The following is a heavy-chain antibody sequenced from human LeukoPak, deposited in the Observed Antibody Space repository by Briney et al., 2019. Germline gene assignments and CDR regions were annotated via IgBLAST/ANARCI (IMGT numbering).Heavy chain of an antibody. CDR1: GFSFSSYW. D-gene: IGHD2-15*01. J-gene: IGHJ4*02. CDR2: IKQDGSEK. CDR3: ARVAYCSSGTCYLPDY. Sequence: GGSLRLSCAASGFSFSSYWMSWVRQAPGKGLEWVAHIKQDGSEKYYVDSVKGRFTISRDNAKNSLYLQMNSLRAEDTAVYYCARVAYCSSGTCYLPDYWGQGTLVTVSS. V-gene: IGHV3-7*03.